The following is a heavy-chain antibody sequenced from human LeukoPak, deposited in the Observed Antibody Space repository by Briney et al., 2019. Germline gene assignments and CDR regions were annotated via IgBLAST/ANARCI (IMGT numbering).Heavy chain of an antibody. D-gene: IGHD5-24*01. CDR2: IYYSGST. J-gene: IGHJ4*02. CDR1: SGSISSSNW. V-gene: IGHV4-4*02. Sequence: SGTLSLTCAVSSGSISSSNWWSWVRQPPGKGLEWIGYIYYSGSTNYNPSLKSRVTISVDTSKNQFSLKLSSVTAADTAVYYCARGIRVEMATGLDFDYWGQGTLVTVSS. CDR3: ARGIRVEMATGLDFDY.